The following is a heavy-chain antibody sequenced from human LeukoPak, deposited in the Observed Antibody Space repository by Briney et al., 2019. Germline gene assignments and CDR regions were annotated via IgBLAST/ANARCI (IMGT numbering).Heavy chain of an antibody. CDR3: ARDLVGATGYFDY. J-gene: IGHJ4*02. V-gene: IGHV1-2*06. Sequence: GASVKVSCKASGYTFTGYYMHWVRQAPGQGLEWMGRINPNSGGTNYAQKFQGRVTMTGDTSISTAYMELSRLRSDDTAVYYCARDLVGATGYFDYWGQGTLVTVSS. CDR2: INPNSGGT. D-gene: IGHD1-26*01. CDR1: GYTFTGYY.